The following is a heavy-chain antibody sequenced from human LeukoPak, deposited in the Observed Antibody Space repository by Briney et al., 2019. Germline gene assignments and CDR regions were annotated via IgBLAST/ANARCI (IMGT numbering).Heavy chain of an antibody. CDR3: ARDGVEGYSYGSFDY. V-gene: IGHV3-9*01. J-gene: IGHJ4*02. CDR2: INWNSDNI. CDR1: GFTFDDYA. D-gene: IGHD5-18*01. Sequence: PGRSLRLSCAASGFTFDDYAMHWVRQPPGKGLEWVSGINWNSDNIAYADSVKGRFTISRDNAKNSLYLQMNSLRAEDTAVYYCARDGVEGYSYGSFDYWGQGTLVTVSS.